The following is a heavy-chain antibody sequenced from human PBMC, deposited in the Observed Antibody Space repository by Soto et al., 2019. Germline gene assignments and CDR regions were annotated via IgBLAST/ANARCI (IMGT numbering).Heavy chain of an antibody. V-gene: IGHV4-30-2*01. CDR2: IFASGNT. CDR1: GGSLSGATYS. CDR3: ARSLEFDY. D-gene: IGHD1-1*01. Sequence: PSETLSLTCAVSGGSLSGATYSWNWIRQPPGKGLEWIGYIFASGNTYYTPSIQSRVTISIDVSKNQFYLSLRSLTAAATAVYYCARSLEFDYWSQGTLVTVSS. J-gene: IGHJ4*01.